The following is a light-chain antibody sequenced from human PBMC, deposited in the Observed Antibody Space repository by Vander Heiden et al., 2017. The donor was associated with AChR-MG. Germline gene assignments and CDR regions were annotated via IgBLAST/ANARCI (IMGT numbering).Light chain of an antibody. J-gene: IGKJ1*01. Sequence: DIQMTESPSSLSASVGDRVTITCRASLGICNYLAWYQQKPGKVPKLLIYAASTLQSGVPSPFRGSGSGTDFTLTISSLHPEDVATDYCQRYDTAPWTFGQGTKVEIK. CDR3: QRYDTAPWT. CDR1: LGICNY. V-gene: IGKV1-27*01. CDR2: AAS.